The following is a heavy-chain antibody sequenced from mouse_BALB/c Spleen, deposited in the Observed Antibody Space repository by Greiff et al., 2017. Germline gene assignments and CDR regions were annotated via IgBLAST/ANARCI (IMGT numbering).Heavy chain of an antibody. CDR3: ARGDGNYFYYAMDY. Sequence: QVQLQQSGPGLVQPSQSLSITCTVSGFSLTSYGVHWVRQSPGKGLEWLGVIWSGGSTDYNAAFISRLSISKDNSKSQVFFKMNSLQANDTAIYYCARGDGNYFYYAMDYWGQGTSVTVSS. V-gene: IGHV2-2*02. CDR2: IWSGGST. CDR1: GFSLTSYG. J-gene: IGHJ4*01. D-gene: IGHD2-1*01.